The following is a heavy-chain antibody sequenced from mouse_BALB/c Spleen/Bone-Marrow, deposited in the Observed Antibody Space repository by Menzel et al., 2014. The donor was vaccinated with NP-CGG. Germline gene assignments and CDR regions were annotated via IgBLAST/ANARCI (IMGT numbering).Heavy chain of an antibody. CDR1: GFNIKDTY. J-gene: IGHJ1*01. D-gene: IGHD2-14*01. Sequence: EVQLVESGAELVKPGASVKLSCTASGFNIKDTYMHWVKQRPEQGLEWIGRIDPANGDTKYDPKFQGKATITADTSSNTAYLQLSSLTSEDTAVYYCASYRYAWYFDVWGAGITVTVSS. V-gene: IGHV14-3*02. CDR2: IDPANGDT. CDR3: ASYRYAWYFDV.